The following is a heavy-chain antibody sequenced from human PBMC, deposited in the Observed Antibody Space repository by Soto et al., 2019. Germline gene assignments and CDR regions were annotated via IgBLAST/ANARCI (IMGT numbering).Heavy chain of an antibody. CDR3: SRAGHYDILTGYFNTFDF. D-gene: IGHD3-9*01. V-gene: IGHV3-49*04. CDR2: IRSKAYGGTA. J-gene: IGHJ3*01. CDR1: GFTFGDFA. Sequence: GGSLRLSCKVSGFTFGDFAMSWVRQAPGKGLEWVGFIRSKAYGGTAEYAASVKGRFTVSRDDSKSIAYLQMNSLKIEDTAVYYCSRAGHYDILTGYFNTFDFWGQGTMVTVSS.